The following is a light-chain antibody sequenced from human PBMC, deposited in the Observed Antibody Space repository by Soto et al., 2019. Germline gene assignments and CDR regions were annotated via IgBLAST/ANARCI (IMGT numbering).Light chain of an antibody. CDR3: QQYNSYSRT. V-gene: IGKV1-5*01. CDR2: DAS. J-gene: IGKJ1*01. CDR1: QNIERW. Sequence: DIQMTQSPSTLSASVGDRVTITCRASQNIERWLAWYQQKPGKAPKLLIYDASSLESGVPSRFSGSGSGTEFTLTISSLQPDDFATYYCQQYNSYSRTFGQGTKVDI.